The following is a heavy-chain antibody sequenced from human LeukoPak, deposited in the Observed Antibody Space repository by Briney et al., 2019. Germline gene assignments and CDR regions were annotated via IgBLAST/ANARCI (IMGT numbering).Heavy chain of an antibody. CDR3: IASSTWYLYYYGMDV. D-gene: IGHD6-13*01. V-gene: IGHV3-15*01. Sequence: GGSLRLSCAASGFTFSNAWMSWVRKAPGKGLEWVGRIKSKTDGGTTDYGAPVKGRFTISRDDSKNTLYLQMNSLKTEDTAVYYCIASSTWYLYYYGMDVWGKGTTVTVSS. CDR2: IKSKTDGGTT. J-gene: IGHJ6*04. CDR1: GFTFSNAW.